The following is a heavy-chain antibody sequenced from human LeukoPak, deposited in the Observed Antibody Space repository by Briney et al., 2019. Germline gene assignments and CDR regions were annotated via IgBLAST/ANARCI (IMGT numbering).Heavy chain of an antibody. CDR1: GFTFSSFG. V-gene: IGHV3-33*01. D-gene: IGHD2-15*01. Sequence: GGSLRLSCGASGFTFSSFGMYWVRQAPGKGLEWVAVIWYDGSNDDYADSVKGRFTISRDNSKNTLYLQMNSLRAEDTAVYYCAVVVATTNRYGWFDPWGQGTLVTVSS. CDR2: IWYDGSND. CDR3: AVVVATTNRYGWFDP. J-gene: IGHJ5*02.